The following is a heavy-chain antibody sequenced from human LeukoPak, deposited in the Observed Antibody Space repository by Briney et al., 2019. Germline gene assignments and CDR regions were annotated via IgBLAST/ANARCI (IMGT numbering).Heavy chain of an antibody. CDR3: ARRGSKSRPNYGSGSTRYYYYYYMDV. Sequence: PSETLSLTCTVSGGSISSSSYYWGWIRQPPGKGLEWIGEINHSGSTNYNPSLKSRVTISVDTSKNQFSLKLSSVTAADTAVYYCARRGSKSRPNYGSGSTRYYYYYYMDVWGKGTTVTISS. J-gene: IGHJ6*03. CDR2: INHSGST. D-gene: IGHD3-10*01. CDR1: GGSISSSSYY. V-gene: IGHV4-39*07.